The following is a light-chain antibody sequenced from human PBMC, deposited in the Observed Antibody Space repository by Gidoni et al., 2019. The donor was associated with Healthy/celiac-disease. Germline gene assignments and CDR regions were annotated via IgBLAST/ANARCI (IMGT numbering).Light chain of an antibody. CDR2: KAS. V-gene: IGKV1-5*03. Sequence: DIQMTQSPSTLSASVGDRVTITCRESKSISSWLSWYQQKPGKAPKLLIYKASSLESGVPSRFSGSGSGTEFTLTISSLQPDDFATYYCQQYNSYSWTFGQGTKVEIK. CDR1: KSISSW. J-gene: IGKJ1*01. CDR3: QQYNSYSWT.